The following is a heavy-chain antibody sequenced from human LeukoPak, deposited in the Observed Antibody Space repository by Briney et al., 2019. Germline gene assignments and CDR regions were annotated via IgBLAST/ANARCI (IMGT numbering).Heavy chain of an antibody. CDR3: ARSGYSSGWYQLDNWFDP. CDR2: IHYDGSNK. V-gene: IGHV3-30*02. D-gene: IGHD6-19*01. CDR1: GFTFSSYG. Sequence: GGSLRLSCAASGFTFSSYGMHWVRQAPGKGLEWVAFIHYDGSNKYYADSVKGRFTISRDNAKNSLYLQMNSLRAEDTAVYYCARSGYSSGWYQLDNWFDPWGQGTLVTVSS. J-gene: IGHJ5*02.